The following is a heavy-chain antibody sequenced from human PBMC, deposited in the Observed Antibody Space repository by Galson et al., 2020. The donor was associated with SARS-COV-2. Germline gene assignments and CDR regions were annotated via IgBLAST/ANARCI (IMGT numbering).Heavy chain of an antibody. CDR3: ARGTTDPAMGYYFDY. CDR2: IGTAGDT. Sequence: GESLKISCAASGFTFSSYDMHWVRQATGKGLEWVSAIGTAGDTYYPGSVKGRFTISRENAKNSLYLQMNSLRAGDTAVYYCARGTTDPAMGYYFDYWGQGTLVTVSS. V-gene: IGHV3-13*01. CDR1: GFTFSSYD. J-gene: IGHJ4*02. D-gene: IGHD1-1*01.